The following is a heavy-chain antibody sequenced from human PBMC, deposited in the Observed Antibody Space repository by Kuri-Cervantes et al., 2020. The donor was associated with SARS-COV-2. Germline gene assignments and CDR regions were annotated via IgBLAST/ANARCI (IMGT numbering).Heavy chain of an antibody. V-gene: IGHV4-4*07. CDR3: ARTLRTLSYGLSEWFDP. CDR2: IYTSGST. Sequence: SETLSLTCTVSGGSIGSYYWSWIRQPAGKGLEWIGRIYTSGSTSYNPSLKSRVTMSVDTSKNQFSLKLSSVTAADTAVYYCARTLRTLSYGLSEWFDPWGQGTLVTVSS. D-gene: IGHD1-26*01. CDR1: GGSIGSYY. J-gene: IGHJ5*02.